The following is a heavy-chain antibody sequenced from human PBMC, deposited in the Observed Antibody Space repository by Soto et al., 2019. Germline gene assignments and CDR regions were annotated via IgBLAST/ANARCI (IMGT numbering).Heavy chain of an antibody. D-gene: IGHD4-17*01. Sequence: QVQLVQSGAEVKKPGASVKVSCKASGYTFYSYDITWVRQAPGQGLEWMGTTSIYNGNTNFAQNLQGRVTMTIDKSTATAYMALNSLTSADTAVYYCARARATVTTERALGYWGQGTLVTVSS. V-gene: IGHV1-18*01. CDR1: GYTFYSYD. CDR2: TSIYNGNT. J-gene: IGHJ4*02. CDR3: ARARATVTTERALGY.